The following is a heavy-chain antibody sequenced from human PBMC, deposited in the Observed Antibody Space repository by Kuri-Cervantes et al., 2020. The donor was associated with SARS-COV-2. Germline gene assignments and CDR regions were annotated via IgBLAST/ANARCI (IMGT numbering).Heavy chain of an antibody. D-gene: IGHD5-18*01. J-gene: IGHJ4*02. CDR2: ISGSGDDT. Sequence: GESLKISCAASGLSFSNYAMSWVRQAPGKGLEWVSSISGSGDDTHYADSVKGRFTISRDNSKNTLYLQMNSLRAEDTAVYYCASLRSAMVSADPLDYWGQGTLVTVSS. CDR1: GLSFSNYA. CDR3: ASLRSAMVSADPLDY. V-gene: IGHV3-23*01.